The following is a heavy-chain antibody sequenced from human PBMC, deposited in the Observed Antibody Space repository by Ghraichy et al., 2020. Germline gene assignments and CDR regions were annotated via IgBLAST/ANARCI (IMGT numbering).Heavy chain of an antibody. D-gene: IGHD3-22*01. CDR2: IWYDGSNK. CDR3: ARDRGYYDSSGGFDY. V-gene: IGHV3-33*01. J-gene: IGHJ4*02. Sequence: GGSLRLSCAASGFTFSSYGMHWVRQAPGKGLEWVAVIWYDGSNKYYADSVKGRFTISRDNSKNTLYLQMNSLRAEDTAVYYCARDRGYYDSSGGFDYWGQGTLVTVSS. CDR1: GFTFSSYG.